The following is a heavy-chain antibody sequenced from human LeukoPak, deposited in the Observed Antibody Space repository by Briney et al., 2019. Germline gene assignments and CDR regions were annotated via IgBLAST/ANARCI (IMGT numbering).Heavy chain of an antibody. CDR3: ARSLGGVRGVIVWFDP. V-gene: IGHV1-18*01. CDR2: ISAYNGNT. J-gene: IGHJ5*02. D-gene: IGHD3-10*01. Sequence: ASVKVSCKASGCTFTSYGISWVRQAPGQGLEWMGWISAYNGNTNYAQKLQGRVTMTTDTSTSTAYMELRSLRSDDTAVYYCARSLGGVRGVIVWFDPWGQGTLVTVSS. CDR1: GCTFTSYG.